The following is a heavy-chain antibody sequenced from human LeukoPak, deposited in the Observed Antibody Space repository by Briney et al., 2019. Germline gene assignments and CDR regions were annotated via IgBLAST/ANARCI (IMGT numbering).Heavy chain of an antibody. D-gene: IGHD3-10*01. CDR3: ARFGPRYDDAFDI. Sequence: ASVRVSCKASGYAFTSYDINWVRQATGQGLEWMGWMNPNSGNTGYAQKFQGRVTMTRNTSISTAYMELSSLRSEDTAVYYCARFGPRYDDAFDIWGQGTMVTVSS. CDR1: GYAFTSYD. V-gene: IGHV1-8*01. CDR2: MNPNSGNT. J-gene: IGHJ3*02.